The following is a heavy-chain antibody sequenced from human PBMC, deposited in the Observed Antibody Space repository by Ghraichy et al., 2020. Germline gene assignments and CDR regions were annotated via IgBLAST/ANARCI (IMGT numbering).Heavy chain of an antibody. Sequence: SETLSLTCSVSGDSISSGNYCWSWVRQPAGKGLQWIGRICTSGSTHYDPSLESRVTISLDTSKNQFSLKLTSVTAADTAAADTAVYFCARRTTATFFDKWGQGALVTVSS. CDR2: ICTSGST. D-gene: IGHD1-1*01. CDR3: AVYFCARRTTATFFDK. V-gene: IGHV4-61*02. J-gene: IGHJ4*02. CDR1: GDSISSGNYC.